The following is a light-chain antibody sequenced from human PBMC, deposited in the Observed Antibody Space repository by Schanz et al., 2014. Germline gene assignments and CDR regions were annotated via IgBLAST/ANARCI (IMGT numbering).Light chain of an antibody. V-gene: IGKV3-20*01. CDR2: GAS. CDR1: QSVSNN. J-gene: IGKJ1*01. Sequence: VVMTQSPATLSVSPGERVTLSCRASQSVSNNLAWYQQRPGQAPRLLIYGASNRATGIPDRFSGSGSGTDFTLTISRLEPEDFADYYCQQYGRSPRTFGQGTKVEIK. CDR3: QQYGRSPRT.